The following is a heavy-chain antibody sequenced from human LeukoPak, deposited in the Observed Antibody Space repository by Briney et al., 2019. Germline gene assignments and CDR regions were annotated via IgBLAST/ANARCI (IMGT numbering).Heavy chain of an antibody. CDR3: ARDKIGYYGWFDP. CDR2: ISGSDTTV. CDR1: GFTFRTYE. V-gene: IGHV3-48*03. J-gene: IGHJ5*02. D-gene: IGHD3-10*01. Sequence: GGSLRLSCVASGFTFRTYEMNWVRQAPGKGLEWVSYISGSDTTVYYADSVRGRFTISRDNAKSSLYLQMNSLRAEGTAVYYCARDKIGYYGWFDPWGQGTLVTVSS.